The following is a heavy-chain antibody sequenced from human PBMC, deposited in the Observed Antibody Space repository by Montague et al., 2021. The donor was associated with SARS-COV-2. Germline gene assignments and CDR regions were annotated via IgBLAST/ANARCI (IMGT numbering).Heavy chain of an antibody. CDR2: IQQDESEK. V-gene: IGHV3-7*01. J-gene: IGHJ4*02. Sequence: SLRLSCAASGFTFSRYWMSWVRQASGRGLEWVANIQQDESEKNYVESVKGRFTISRDNGRNALYLQMNSLRVEDTALYYCARVVKGGQDQGYWGQGTLVTVSS. CDR3: ARVVKGGQDQGY. D-gene: IGHD2-15*01. CDR1: GFTFSRYW.